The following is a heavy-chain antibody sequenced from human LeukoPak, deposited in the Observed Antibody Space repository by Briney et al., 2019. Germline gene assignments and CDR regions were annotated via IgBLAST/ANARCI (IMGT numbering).Heavy chain of an antibody. V-gene: IGHV3-23*01. Sequence: GGSLRLSCAASGFTFSSYAMSWVRQAPGKGLEWVSAISGSGGSTYYADSVKGRFTISRDNSKNTLYLQMNSLRAEDTAVYYCAKEGDIVVVPAAMGPFDYWGQGTLVTVSS. D-gene: IGHD2-2*01. J-gene: IGHJ4*02. CDR3: AKEGDIVVVPAAMGPFDY. CDR1: GFTFSSYA. CDR2: ISGSGGST.